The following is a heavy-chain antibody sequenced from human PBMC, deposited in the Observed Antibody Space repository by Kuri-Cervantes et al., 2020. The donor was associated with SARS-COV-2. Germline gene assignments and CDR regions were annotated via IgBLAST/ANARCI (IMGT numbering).Heavy chain of an antibody. V-gene: IGHV4-59*01. CDR2: IYYSGST. Sequence: SETLSLTCTVSGGSISSYYWSWIRQPPGKGLEWIGYIYYSGSTNYNPSLKSRVTISVDTSKNQFSLKLSSVTAADTAVYYCARSSDYAWGSLYYFDYRGQGTLVTVSS. D-gene: IGHD3-16*01. J-gene: IGHJ4*02. CDR3: ARSSDYAWGSLYYFDY. CDR1: GGSISSYY.